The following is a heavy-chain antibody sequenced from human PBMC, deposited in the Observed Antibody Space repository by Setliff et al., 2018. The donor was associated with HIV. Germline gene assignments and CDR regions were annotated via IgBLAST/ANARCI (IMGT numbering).Heavy chain of an antibody. D-gene: IGHD2-15*01. CDR1: GYTFISYD. CDR2: MNPNIGKT. CDR3: ARGLPDCSGGNCYPYRFDY. J-gene: IGHJ4*02. V-gene: IGHV1-8*02. Sequence: APVKVSCKASGYTFISYDINWVRQANGQGLEWMGWMNPNIGKTAYAQKFQGRVTMTRNTSISTAYMELSSLRSYDTAVYYCARGLPDCSGGNCYPYRFDYWGQGTLVTVSS.